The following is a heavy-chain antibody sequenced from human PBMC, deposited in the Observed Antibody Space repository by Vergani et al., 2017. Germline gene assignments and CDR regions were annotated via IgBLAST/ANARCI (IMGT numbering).Heavy chain of an antibody. J-gene: IGHJ4*02. D-gene: IGHD3-22*01. CDR3: ARHDIGDRYYYDSGGYPDY. Sequence: EVQLVESGGGLVKPGGSLRLSCAASGFTFSSYSMNWVRQAPGKGLEWVSSISSSSSYIYYADSVKGRFTISRDNAKNSLYLQMNSLRAEDTAVYYCARHDIGDRYYYDSGGYPDYWGQGTLVTVSS. CDR1: GFTFSSYS. CDR2: ISSSSSYI. V-gene: IGHV3-21*04.